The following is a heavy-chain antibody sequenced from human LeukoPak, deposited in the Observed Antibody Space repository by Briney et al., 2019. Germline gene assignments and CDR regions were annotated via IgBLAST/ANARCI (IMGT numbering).Heavy chain of an antibody. J-gene: IGHJ4*02. CDR3: ARDSDYYGSGSSGYFDY. D-gene: IGHD3-10*01. Sequence: PSQTLSLTCTVSGGXISSGDYYWSWIRQHPGKGLEWIGYIYYSGSTYYNPSLKSRVTLSVDTSKNQFSLKLSSVTAADTAVYYCARDSDYYGSGSSGYFDYWGQGTLVTVSS. V-gene: IGHV4-31*03. CDR1: GGXISSGDYY. CDR2: IYYSGST.